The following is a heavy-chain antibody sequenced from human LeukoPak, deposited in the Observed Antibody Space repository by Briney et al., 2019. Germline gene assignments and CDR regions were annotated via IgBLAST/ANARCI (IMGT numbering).Heavy chain of an antibody. Sequence: GGSLRLSCAASGFTFSSYSMNWVRQAPGKGLEWVSSISSSSSYIYYADSVKGRFTISRDNAKNSLYLQMNSLRAEDTAVYYCARDRYTIVATYIDYWGQGTLVTVSS. CDR2: ISSSSSYI. CDR1: GFTFSSYS. CDR3: ARDRYTIVATYIDY. V-gene: IGHV3-21*01. J-gene: IGHJ4*02. D-gene: IGHD5-12*01.